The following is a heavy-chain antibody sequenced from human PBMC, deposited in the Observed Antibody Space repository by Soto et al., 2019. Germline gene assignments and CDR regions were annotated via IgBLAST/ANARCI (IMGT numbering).Heavy chain of an antibody. CDR2: INHSGNT. J-gene: IGHJ5*02. Sequence: KTSETLSLTCAVYGASLSDNYCNWLRQPPGKGLEWIGEINHSGNTNYNPSLRSRVTISIDTSKNQLSLNLRSVSAADTAVYDRATGRGEFEAWGQGTPVTVSS. D-gene: IGHD2-21*01. V-gene: IGHV4-34*01. CDR1: GASLSDNY. CDR3: ATGRGEFEA.